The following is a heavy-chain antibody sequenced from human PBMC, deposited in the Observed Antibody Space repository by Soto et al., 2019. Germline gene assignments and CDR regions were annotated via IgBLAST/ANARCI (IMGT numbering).Heavy chain of an antibody. V-gene: IGHV4-59*01. Sequence: LSLTCTVSGGSIISYYWSWIRQPPGKGLEWIGYIYYSGSTNYNPSLKSRVTISVDTSKNQFSLKLSSVTAADTAVYYCARGRITMVRGVMNWFDPWGQGTLVTVSS. CDR2: IYYSGST. CDR3: ARGRITMVRGVMNWFDP. CDR1: GGSIISYY. D-gene: IGHD3-10*01. J-gene: IGHJ5*02.